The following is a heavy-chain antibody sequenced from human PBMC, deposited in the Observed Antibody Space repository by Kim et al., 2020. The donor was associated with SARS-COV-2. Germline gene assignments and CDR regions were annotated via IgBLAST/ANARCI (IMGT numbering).Heavy chain of an antibody. CDR2: ISGSGDTT. D-gene: IGHD3-9*01. CDR3: AKRYLATGTPFDY. J-gene: IGHJ4*02. V-gene: IGHV3-23*01. Sequence: GGSLRLSCAASGFTFSDYAMTWVRHAPGKGLELVSIISGSGDTTYYIDSVKGRFTISRDNSKNTVSLQMNSLRADDTAVYFCAKRYLATGTPFDYWGQGT. CDR1: GFTFSDYA.